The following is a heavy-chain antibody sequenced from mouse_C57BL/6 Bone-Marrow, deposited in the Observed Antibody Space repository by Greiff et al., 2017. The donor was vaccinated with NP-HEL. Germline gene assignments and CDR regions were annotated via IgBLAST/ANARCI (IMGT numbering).Heavy chain of an antibody. CDR1: GYTFTSYW. Sequence: QVQLQQPGAELVKPGASVKMSCKASGYTFTSYWITWVKQRPGQGLEWIGDIYPGSGSTNYNEKFKSKATLTVDTSSSTAYMQLSSLTSEDSAVYYCASTVIVNYYSPYFDYWGQGTTLTVSS. J-gene: IGHJ2*01. CDR2: IYPGSGST. V-gene: IGHV1-55*01. CDR3: ASTVIVNYYSPYFDY. D-gene: IGHD2-12*01.